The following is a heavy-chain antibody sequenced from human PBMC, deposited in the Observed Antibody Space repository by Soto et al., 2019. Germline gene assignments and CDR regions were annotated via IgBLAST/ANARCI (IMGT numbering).Heavy chain of an antibody. CDR1: GYSFTSYW. CDR3: ARQGVVPAAVAFFYGMDV. V-gene: IGHV5-51*01. Sequence: GESLKISCKGSGYSFTSYWIGWVRQMPGKGLEWMGIIYPGDSDTRYSPSFQGQVTISADKSISTAYLQWSSLKASDTAMYYCARQGVVPAAVAFFYGMDVWGQGTTVTVSS. J-gene: IGHJ6*02. D-gene: IGHD2-2*01. CDR2: IYPGDSDT.